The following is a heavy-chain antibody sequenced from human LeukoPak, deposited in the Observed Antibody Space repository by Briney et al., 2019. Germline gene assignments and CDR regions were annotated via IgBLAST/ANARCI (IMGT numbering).Heavy chain of an antibody. D-gene: IGHD3-10*01. J-gene: IGHJ3*02. Sequence: GGSLRLSCAASGFTFSNAWISWVRQAPGKGLEWVGRIKSKTDGGTTDYAAPVKGRFTISRDDSKNTLYLQMNSLKTEDTAVYYCTTDRGPEAFDIWGQGTMVTVSS. V-gene: IGHV3-15*01. CDR1: GFTFSNAW. CDR2: IKSKTDGGTT. CDR3: TTDRGPEAFDI.